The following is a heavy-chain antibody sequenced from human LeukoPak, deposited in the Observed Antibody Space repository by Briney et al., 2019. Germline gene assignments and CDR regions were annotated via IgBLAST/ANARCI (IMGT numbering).Heavy chain of an antibody. V-gene: IGHV4-59*01. D-gene: IGHD5-18*01. CDR1: GVSISSYY. CDR2: IYYSGST. J-gene: IGHJ4*02. Sequence: PSETPSLTCTVSGVSISSYYWSWIRQPPGKGLEWIGYIYYSGSTNYNPSLKSRVTISVDTSKNQFSLKLSSVTAADTAVYYCGRDSRYSFDYWGQGTLVTVSS. CDR3: GRDSRYSFDY.